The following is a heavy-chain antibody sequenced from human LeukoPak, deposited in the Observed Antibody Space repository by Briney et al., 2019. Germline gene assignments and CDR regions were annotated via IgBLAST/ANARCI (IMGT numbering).Heavy chain of an antibody. D-gene: IGHD2-8*01. J-gene: IGHJ2*01. CDR2: IIPIFGTA. V-gene: IGHV1-69*13. CDR1: GGTFSSYA. Sequence: SVKVSCKASGGTFSSYAISWVRQAPGQGLEWMGGIIPIFGTANYAQKFQGRVTITADESTSTAYMELSSLRSEDTAVYYCARAPLNIVLTLVELGYFDLWGRGTLVTVSS. CDR3: ARAPLNIVLTLVELGYFDL.